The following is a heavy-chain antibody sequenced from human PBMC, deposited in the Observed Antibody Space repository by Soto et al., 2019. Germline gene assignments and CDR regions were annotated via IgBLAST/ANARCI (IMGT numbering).Heavy chain of an antibody. CDR1: GFTFNTYG. V-gene: IGHV3-30*03. CDR2: ISYEGINK. Sequence: QVQLVESGGGVVQPGRSLGLSCAASGFTFNTYGMHWVRQAPGKGLEWVAAISYEGINKYYADSVKGRFTISRDNSKNMLYVQMNSLRPEDTAVYYCARSPQPTRGIHWYFDLWGRGILVTVSS. J-gene: IGHJ2*01. CDR3: ARSPQPTRGIHWYFDL. D-gene: IGHD1-26*01.